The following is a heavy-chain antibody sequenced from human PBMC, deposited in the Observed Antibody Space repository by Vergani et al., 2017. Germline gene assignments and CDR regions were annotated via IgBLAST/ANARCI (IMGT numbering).Heavy chain of an antibody. CDR2: ISGSGGST. CDR3: ARNNPQENYDFWSGYEGNHYYYYMDV. D-gene: IGHD3-3*01. CDR1: GFTFSSYA. J-gene: IGHJ6*03. Sequence: EVQLLESGGGLVQPGGSLRLSCAASGFTFSSYAMSWVRQAPGKGLEWVSAISGSGGSTYYADSVKGRFTISRDNSKNTLYLQMNSLRAEDTAVYYCARNNPQENYDFWSGYEGNHYYYYMDVWGKGTTVTVSS. V-gene: IGHV3-23*01.